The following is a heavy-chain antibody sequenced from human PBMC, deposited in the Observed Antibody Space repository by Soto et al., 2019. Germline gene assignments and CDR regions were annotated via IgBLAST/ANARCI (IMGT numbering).Heavy chain of an antibody. CDR1: GFTFSTSA. D-gene: IGHD1-26*01. J-gene: IGHJ4*02. CDR3: AKLRGQHFDY. CDR2: TSGSGGST. V-gene: IGHV3-23*01. Sequence: GGSLRLSCAASGFTFSTSAMAWVRQAPGRGLEWVSTTSGSGGSTYYADSVKGRFTISRINFKNTLSLQMTGLRAEDTAVYYCAKLRGQHFDYWGQGTLATVSS.